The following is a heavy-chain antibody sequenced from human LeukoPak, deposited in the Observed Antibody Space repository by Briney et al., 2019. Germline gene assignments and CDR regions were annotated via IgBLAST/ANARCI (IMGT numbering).Heavy chain of an antibody. CDR3: ARRDGYCSSTSCYANYYYGMDV. V-gene: IGHV5-51*01. J-gene: IGHJ6*02. CDR1: GYSFTSYW. CDR2: IYPGDSDT. Sequence: GESLKISCKGSGYSFTSYWIGWVRQMPGKGLEWMGIIYPGDSDTTYSPSFQGQVTISADKSISTAYLQWSSLKASDTAMYYCARRDGYCSSTSCYANYYYGMDVWGQGTTVTVSS. D-gene: IGHD2-2*01.